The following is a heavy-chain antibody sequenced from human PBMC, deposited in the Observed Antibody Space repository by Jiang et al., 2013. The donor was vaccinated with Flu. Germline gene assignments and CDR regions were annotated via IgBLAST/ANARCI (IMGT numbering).Heavy chain of an antibody. CDR1: GFTFSSYG. CDR2: IWYDGSNK. Sequence: VQLVESGGGVVQPGRSLRLSCAASGFTFSSYGMHWVRQAPGKGLEWVAVIWYDGSNKYYADSVKGRFTISRDNSKNTLYLQMNSLRAEDTAVYYCARDLDYYGSGELGEGYGMDVWGKGTTVTVSS. V-gene: IGHV3-33*01. CDR3: ARDLDYYGSGELGEGYGMDV. J-gene: IGHJ6*04. D-gene: IGHD3-10*01.